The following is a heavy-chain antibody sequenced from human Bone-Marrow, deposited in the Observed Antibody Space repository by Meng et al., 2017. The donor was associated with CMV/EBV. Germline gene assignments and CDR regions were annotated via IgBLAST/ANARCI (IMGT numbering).Heavy chain of an antibody. CDR2: MSSDENKK. Sequence: GESLKISWAASGFTVSSNYMSWVRQPPGKGLEWVAVMSSDENKKNYADSVKGRFIISRDNSKNTLYLQMNSLRVEDTAVYYCASLSPADPWGQGTLVTVSS. J-gene: IGHJ5*02. V-gene: IGHV3-30-3*01. CDR3: ASLSPADP. CDR1: GFTVSSNY.